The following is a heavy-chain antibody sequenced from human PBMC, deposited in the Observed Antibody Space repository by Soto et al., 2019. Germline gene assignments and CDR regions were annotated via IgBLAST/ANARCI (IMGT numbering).Heavy chain of an antibody. Sequence: QVQLVQSGAEVKKPGASVKVSCKASGYTFPASYMHWVRQAPGQGLEWMGWINPNSGGTNYAQKFQGRVSMTRDTSISFAYMEIKRLRSDDPAVYYCAREGSLVGAMDLWGQGTLVTVSS. CDR3: AREGSLVGAMDL. J-gene: IGHJ5*02. CDR1: GYTFPASY. D-gene: IGHD1-26*01. CDR2: INPNSGGT. V-gene: IGHV1-2*02.